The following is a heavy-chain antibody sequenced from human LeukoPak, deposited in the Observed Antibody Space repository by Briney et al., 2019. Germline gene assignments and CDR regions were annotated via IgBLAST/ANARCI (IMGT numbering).Heavy chain of an antibody. V-gene: IGHV3-21*01. J-gene: IGHJ1*01. CDR1: GFTFSSYS. D-gene: IGHD3-22*01. Sequence: GGSLRLSCAASGFTFSSYSMNWVRQAPGKGLEWVSSISSSSSYIYYADSVKGRFTISRDNAKNSLYLQMNSLRAEDTAVYYCARPGDSSGYYKWDAEYFQHWGQGTLVTVSS. CDR2: ISSSSSYI. CDR3: ARPGDSSGYYKWDAEYFQH.